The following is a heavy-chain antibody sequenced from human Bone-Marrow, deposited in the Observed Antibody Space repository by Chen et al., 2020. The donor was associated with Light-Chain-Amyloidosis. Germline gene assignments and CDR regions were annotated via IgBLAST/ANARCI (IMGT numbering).Heavy chain of an antibody. CDR3: AKFRDRGSWYYYYGMDV. Sequence: EVQVVESGGGLVQPGGSLRLSCAASGFTFSSYAMRWVRQAPGQGLEWVSSISGSGGNTYYADSVKGRFTLSRDNSKNTLSLQMNSLRAEDTAVYYCAKFRDRGSWYYYYGMDVWGQGTTVTVSS. J-gene: IGHJ6*02. CDR1: GFTFSSYA. D-gene: IGHD3-10*01. V-gene: IGHV3-23*04. CDR2: ISGSGGNT.